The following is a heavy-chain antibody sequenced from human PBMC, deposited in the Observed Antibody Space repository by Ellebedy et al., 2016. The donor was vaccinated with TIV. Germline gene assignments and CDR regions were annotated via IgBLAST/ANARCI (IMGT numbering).Heavy chain of an antibody. J-gene: IGHJ4*02. V-gene: IGHV3-7*01. Sequence: GESLKISCTASGFTFSTYWMTWVRQAPGKGLEWVANINQDGSGKYYVDSVKGRFTISRDNAKNSLYLQMNSLRAEDTAVYYCARDHVSGWALGFWGQGTPVTVSS. D-gene: IGHD6-19*01. CDR1: GFTFSTYW. CDR3: ARDHVSGWALGF. CDR2: INQDGSGK.